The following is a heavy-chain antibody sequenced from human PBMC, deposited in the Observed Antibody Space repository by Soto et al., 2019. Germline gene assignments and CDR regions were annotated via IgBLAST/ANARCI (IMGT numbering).Heavy chain of an antibody. V-gene: IGHV4-31*01. CDR1: GGSISSGGYY. CDR2: IYNSGRN. D-gene: IGHD6-25*01. J-gene: IGHJ5*02. Sequence: QVQLQESGPGLVKPSQTLSLTCAVSGGSISSGGYYWSWIRQHPGKGLEWIGYIYNSGRNYYNPSIESLITTTANTSKNQFPLKLSLGAAADTVLYCCARDAAPWGQGTLVTVSS. CDR3: ARDAAP.